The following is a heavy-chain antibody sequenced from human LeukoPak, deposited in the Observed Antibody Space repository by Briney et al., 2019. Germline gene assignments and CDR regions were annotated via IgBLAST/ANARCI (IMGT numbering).Heavy chain of an antibody. Sequence: SETLSLTCTVSGGSISSYYWSWIRQPSGKGLEWIGYIYYSGSTNYNPSLKSRVTISVDTSKNQFSLKLSSVTAADTAVYYCATRGSYYGSGTLGYDCYYGMDVWGKGTTVTVSS. CDR1: GGSISSYY. CDR2: IYYSGST. V-gene: IGHV4-59*01. CDR3: ATRGSYYGSGTLGYDCYYGMDV. D-gene: IGHD3-10*01. J-gene: IGHJ6*04.